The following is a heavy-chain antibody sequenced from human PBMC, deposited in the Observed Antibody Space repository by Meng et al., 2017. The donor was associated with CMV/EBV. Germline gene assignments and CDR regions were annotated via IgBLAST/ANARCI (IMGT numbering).Heavy chain of an antibody. CDR3: AKTTAVDTRSYYYYGMDV. V-gene: IGHV3-48*03. J-gene: IGHJ6*02. Sequence: GGSLRLSCAASGFTFSSYEMNWVRQAPGKGLEWVSYISSSGSTIYYADSVKGRFTISRDNAKNSLYLQMNSLRAEDTAVYYCAKTTAVDTRSYYYYGMDVWGQGTTVTVSS. D-gene: IGHD6-13*01. CDR2: ISSSGSTI. CDR1: GFTFSSYE.